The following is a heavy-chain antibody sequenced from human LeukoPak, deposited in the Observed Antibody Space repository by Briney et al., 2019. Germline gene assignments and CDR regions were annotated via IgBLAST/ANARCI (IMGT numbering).Heavy chain of an antibody. CDR2: IYYSGST. CDR1: GGSISSYY. CDR3: ARLTPRYYYYGMDV. J-gene: IGHJ6*02. Sequence: SETLSFTCTVSGGSISSYYWSWIRQPPGKGLEWIGYIYYSGSTNYNPSLKSRVTISVDTSKNQFSLKLSSVTAADTAVYYCARLTPRYYYYGMDVWGQGTTVTVSS. V-gene: IGHV4-59*01.